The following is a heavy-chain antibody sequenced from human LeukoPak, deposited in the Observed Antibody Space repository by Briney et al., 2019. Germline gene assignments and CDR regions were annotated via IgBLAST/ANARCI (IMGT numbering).Heavy chain of an antibody. CDR2: IYYSGST. CDR1: GGSISSSRYY. J-gene: IGHJ4*02. CDR3: ARRGYSYGGPSSLDY. Sequence: SETLSLTCTVSGGSISSSRYYWGWIRQPPGKGLEWIGSIYYSGSTYYNPSLKSRLTISVDTSKNQFSLKLSSVTAADTAVYYCARRGYSYGGPSSLDYWGQGTLVTVSS. V-gene: IGHV4-39*01. D-gene: IGHD5-18*01.